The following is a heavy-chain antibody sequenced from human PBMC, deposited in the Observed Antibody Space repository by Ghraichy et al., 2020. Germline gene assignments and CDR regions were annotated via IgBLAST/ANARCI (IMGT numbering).Heavy chain of an antibody. CDR1: GFTFSDAW. CDR3: TTRRFGVVVRQRGLMTN. Sequence: GESLNISCAASGFTFSDAWMNWVRQAPGKGLEWVGRLKSKTDGGTIDYAAPVKGRFTISRDDSRNTLYLQMNSLKTEDTALYYCTTRRFGVVVRQRGLMTNWGQGTLVTVSS. D-gene: IGHD3-3*01. CDR2: LKSKTDGGTI. V-gene: IGHV3-15*01. J-gene: IGHJ4*02.